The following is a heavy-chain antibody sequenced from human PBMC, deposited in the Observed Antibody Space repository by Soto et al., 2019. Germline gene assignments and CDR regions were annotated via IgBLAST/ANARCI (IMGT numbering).Heavy chain of an antibody. CDR2: MNPNSGNT. J-gene: IGHJ6*02. D-gene: IGHD2-2*02. CDR3: ARGVPSSYCSSTSCYTEGGMDV. CDR1: GYTFTSYD. Sequence: ASVKVSCKASGYTFTSYDINWVRQATGQGLEWMGWMNPNSGNTGYAQKFQGRVTMTRNTSISTAYMELSSLRSEDTAVYYCARGVPSSYCSSTSCYTEGGMDVWGQGTTVTVS. V-gene: IGHV1-8*01.